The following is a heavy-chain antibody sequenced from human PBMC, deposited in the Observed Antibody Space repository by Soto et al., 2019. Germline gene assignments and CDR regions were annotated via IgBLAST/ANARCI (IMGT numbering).Heavy chain of an antibody. V-gene: IGHV4-59*01. CDR3: ARDNGYSYGYTLDH. J-gene: IGHJ4*02. Sequence: SETLSLTCTVSGGSISNYYWSWIRQPPGRGLEWIGYIYYSGSTNYNPSLKSRVTISVDTSKNQFSLKLSSVTAADTAVYYCARDNGYSYGYTLDHWGQGTLVTVSS. CDR2: IYYSGST. D-gene: IGHD5-18*01. CDR1: GGSISNYY.